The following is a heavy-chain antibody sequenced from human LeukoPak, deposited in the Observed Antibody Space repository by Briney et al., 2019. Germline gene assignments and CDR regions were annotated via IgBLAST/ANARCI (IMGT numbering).Heavy chain of an antibody. CDR3: ARYQSTVTNRHYFDH. V-gene: IGHV4-59*01. CDR2: IYSSGST. J-gene: IGHJ4*02. D-gene: IGHD4-17*01. Sequence: PSETLSLTCTVSGGSITNYYWSWIRQPPGKGLEWIGFIYSSGSTNYNPSLKSRVTISVDTSKNLFSLKLSSVTAADTAMYYCARYQSTVTNRHYFDHWGQGTLVTVSS. CDR1: GGSITNYY.